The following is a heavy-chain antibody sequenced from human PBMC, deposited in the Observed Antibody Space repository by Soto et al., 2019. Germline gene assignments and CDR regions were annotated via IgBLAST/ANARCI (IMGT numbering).Heavy chain of an antibody. J-gene: IGHJ5*02. CDR1: GGSISSGGYY. CDR2: IYYSGST. V-gene: IGHV4-31*03. CDR3: ARENYNGYSGYGRRGLVNWFDP. D-gene: IGHD5-12*01. Sequence: QVQLQESGPGLVKPSQTLSLTCTVSGGSISSGGYYWSWIRQHPGKGLEWIGYIYYSGSTYYNPSLKSRVTISVAPAKNQYPLKLSSVTAADTAVYYCARENYNGYSGYGRRGLVNWFDPWGPGTLVTVSS.